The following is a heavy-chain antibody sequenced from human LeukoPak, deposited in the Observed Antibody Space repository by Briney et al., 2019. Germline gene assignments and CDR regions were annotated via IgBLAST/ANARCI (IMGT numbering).Heavy chain of an antibody. D-gene: IGHD3-22*01. V-gene: IGHV1-69*06. CDR1: GGTFSSYA. CDR2: IIPIFGTA. CDR3: ARYAWSSGCWTFDY. Sequence: SVKVSCKASGGTFSSYAISWVRQAPGQGLEWMGGIIPIFGTANYAQKFQGRVTITADKSTSTAYMELSSLRSEDTAVYYCARYAWSSGCWTFDYWGQGTLVTVSS. J-gene: IGHJ4*02.